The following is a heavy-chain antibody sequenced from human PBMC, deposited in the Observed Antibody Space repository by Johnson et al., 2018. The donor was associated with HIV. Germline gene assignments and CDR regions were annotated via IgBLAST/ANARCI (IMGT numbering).Heavy chain of an antibody. V-gene: IGHV3-9*01. CDR3: ATDIRSGYRDAAFDI. J-gene: IGHJ3*02. D-gene: IGHD5-12*01. Sequence: VQLVESGGGLIQPGGSLRLSCAASGFIFSSYWMTWVHQAPGKGLEWVSGISWNSGSIGYADSVKGRFTISRDNAKNSLYLQRNSLRAEDTALYYCATDIRSGYRDAAFDIWGQVTMVTVSS. CDR2: ISWNSGSI. CDR1: GFIFSSYW.